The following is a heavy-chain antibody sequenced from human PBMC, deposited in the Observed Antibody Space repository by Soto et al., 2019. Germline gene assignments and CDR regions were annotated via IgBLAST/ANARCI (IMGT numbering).Heavy chain of an antibody. CDR2: IYYSGST. CDR1: GGSVSSGSYY. V-gene: IGHV4-61*01. CDR3: ARDQGCSGGSCYLYYYYYGMDV. Sequence: SETLSLTCTVSGGSVSSGSYYWSWIRQPPGKGLEWIGYIYYSGSTNYNPSLKSRVTISVDTSKNQFSLKLSSVTAADMAVYYCARDQGCSGGSCYLYYYYYGMDVWGQGTTVTVSS. D-gene: IGHD2-15*01. J-gene: IGHJ6*02.